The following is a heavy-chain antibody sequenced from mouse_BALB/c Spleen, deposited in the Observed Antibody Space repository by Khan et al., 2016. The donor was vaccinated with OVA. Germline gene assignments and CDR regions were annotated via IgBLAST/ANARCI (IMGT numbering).Heavy chain of an antibody. Sequence: QVQLKQPGPGLVQPSQSLSITCTVSGFSLTTYGVHWVRQSPGKGLEWLGVIWSGGSTDYNAAFISRLSISKDSSKSQVFFKMNSLEVNETAIYYCARNYDYDEGLAYWGQGTLVTVSA. D-gene: IGHD2-4*01. J-gene: IGHJ3*01. V-gene: IGHV2-2*02. CDR1: GFSLTTYG. CDR2: IWSGGST. CDR3: ARNYDYDEGLAY.